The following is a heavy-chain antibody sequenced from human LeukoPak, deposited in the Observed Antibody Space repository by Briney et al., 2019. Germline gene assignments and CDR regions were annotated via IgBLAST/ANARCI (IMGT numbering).Heavy chain of an antibody. V-gene: IGHV1-24*01. J-gene: IGHJ6*02. CDR3: ATGAPPGWLRFRYYYYGMDV. D-gene: IGHD5-12*01. CDR2: FDPEDGET. CDR1: GYTLTELS. Sequence: ASVKVSCKVSGYTLTELSMHWVRQAPGKGLEWMGGFDPEDGETIYAQKFQGRVTMTEDTSTDTAYMELSSLRSEDTAVYHCATGAPPGWLRFRYYYYGMDVWGQGTTVTVSS.